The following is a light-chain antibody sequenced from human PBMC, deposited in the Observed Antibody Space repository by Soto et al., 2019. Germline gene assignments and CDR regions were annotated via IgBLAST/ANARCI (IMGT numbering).Light chain of an antibody. CDR1: RSLLHNSNVKNY. CDR2: WAS. V-gene: IGKV4-1*01. Sequence: DIVMTQSPDSLAVSLGERATINCKSSRSLLHNSNVKNYLAWYQQKPGQPPKLLFYWASTRQSGVPERFSGSGSERDFTLTVTSLRAEDVAVYYCQQYYGIPLTFGGGTQVEIK. J-gene: IGKJ4*01. CDR3: QQYYGIPLT.